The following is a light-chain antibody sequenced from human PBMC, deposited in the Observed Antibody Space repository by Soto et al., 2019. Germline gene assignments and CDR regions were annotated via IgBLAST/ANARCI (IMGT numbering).Light chain of an antibody. CDR2: GNS. Sequence: QSVLPQPPSVSGAPGQRVTISCTGSSSNIGADYDVHWYQQLPGTAPKLLIYGNSNRPSGVPDRFSGSKSGTSASLAITGLQAEDEADYYCQSYDSSLSAVVFGGGTKLTVL. V-gene: IGLV1-40*01. CDR3: QSYDSSLSAVV. J-gene: IGLJ3*02. CDR1: SSNIGADYD.